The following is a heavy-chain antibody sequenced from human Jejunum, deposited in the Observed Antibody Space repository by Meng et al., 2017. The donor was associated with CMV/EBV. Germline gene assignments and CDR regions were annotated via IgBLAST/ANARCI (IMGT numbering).Heavy chain of an antibody. J-gene: IGHJ4*02. CDR3: ARGFGRFLEWLPVGVYS. V-gene: IGHV4-59*01. CDR1: SITYNS. D-gene: IGHD3-3*01. Sequence: SITYNSWSWIRQSPRKGLEWIGSVSYSGNTNYNPSLRSRVRISMDTSENQFSLKVTSVSAGDTAIYYCARGFGRFLEWLPVGVYSWGQGTLVTVSS. CDR2: VSYSGNT.